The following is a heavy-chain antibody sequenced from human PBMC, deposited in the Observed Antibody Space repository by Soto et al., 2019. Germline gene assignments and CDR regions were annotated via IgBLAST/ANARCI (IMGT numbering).Heavy chain of an antibody. Sequence: SETLSLTCTVSGGSISSYYWSWIRQPPGKGLEWIGYIYYSGSTNYNPSLKSRVTISVDTSKNQFSLKLSSVTAADTAVYYCARVGAAANLYYYYYYMDVWGKGPRSPSP. J-gene: IGHJ6*03. CDR3: ARVGAAANLYYYYYYMDV. D-gene: IGHD6-13*01. CDR2: IYYSGST. CDR1: GGSISSYY. V-gene: IGHV4-59*01.